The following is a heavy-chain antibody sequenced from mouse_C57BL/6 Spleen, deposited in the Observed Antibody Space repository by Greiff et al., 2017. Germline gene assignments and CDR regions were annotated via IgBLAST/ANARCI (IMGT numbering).Heavy chain of an antibody. CDR1: GYTFTSYW. V-gene: IGHV1-53*01. D-gene: IGHD4-1*01. CDR2: INPSNGGT. CDR3: ARRGLTGSYYYAMDY. J-gene: IGHJ4*01. Sequence: QVQLQQPGTELVKPGASVKLSCKASGYTFTSYWMHWVKQRPGQGLEWIGNINPSNGGTNYNEKFKSKATLTVDKSSSTASMQLSSLTSEDSAVYYWARRGLTGSYYYAMDYWGQGTSVTVSS.